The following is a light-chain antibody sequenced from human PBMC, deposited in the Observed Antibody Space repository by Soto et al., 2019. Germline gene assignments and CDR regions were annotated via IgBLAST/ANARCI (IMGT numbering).Light chain of an antibody. J-gene: IGLJ1*01. V-gene: IGLV1-47*01. Sequence: QSVLTQPSSASGTPGQRVNISCSGSSSNIGSNYVYWYRQLPGTAPKLLIQRNNQRPSGVPARFSGSKSGNTASLTISGLQAEDEADYYCSSYTSSSTLYVFGSGTKVTVL. CDR1: SSNIGSNY. CDR2: RNN. CDR3: SSYTSSSTLYV.